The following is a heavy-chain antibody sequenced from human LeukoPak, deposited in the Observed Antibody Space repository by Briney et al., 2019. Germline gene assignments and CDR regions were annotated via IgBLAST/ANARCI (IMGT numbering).Heavy chain of an antibody. V-gene: IGHV3-30*04. D-gene: IGHD1-26*01. CDR1: GFTFSSYA. J-gene: IGHJ4*02. CDR2: ISYDESNK. Sequence: PGGSLRLSCAASGFTFSSYAMHWVRQAPGKGLEWVAVISYDESNKYYADSVKGRFTISRDNSKNTLYLQMNSLRAEDMAVYYCAKDGEWELRTVGRYYFDYWGQGTLVTVSS. CDR3: AKDGEWELRTVGRYYFDY.